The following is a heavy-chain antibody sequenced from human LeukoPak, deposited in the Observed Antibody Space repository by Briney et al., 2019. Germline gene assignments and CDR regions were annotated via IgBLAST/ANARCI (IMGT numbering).Heavy chain of an antibody. J-gene: IGHJ5*02. D-gene: IGHD2-21*02. CDR1: GFNLSNYD. CDR2: IRYDGSDK. CDR3: AKGDTS. V-gene: IGHV3-30*02. Sequence: PGGSLRLSCAASGFNLSNYDMRWVRQAPGKGLEWVAFIRYDGSDKYYADSVKGRFTISRDNSKNTLYLQMNSLRTEDTAVYYCAKGDTSWGQGTLVTVSS.